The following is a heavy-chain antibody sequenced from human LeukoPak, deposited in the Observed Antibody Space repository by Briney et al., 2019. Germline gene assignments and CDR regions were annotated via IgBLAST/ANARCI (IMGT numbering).Heavy chain of an antibody. CDR3: ARSRRDGYNSDFDN. V-gene: IGHV1-2*02. CDR2: MNPNSGDT. Sequence: ASVKLSCKTSGYTFSGFYIHWVRQAPGQPPEKRGWMNPNSGDTNYAEKFQGRVTMTRDTSFNTAYMELSRLTSDDTAVYYCARSRRDGYNSDFDNWGQGTLVTVSS. D-gene: IGHD5-24*01. CDR1: GYTFSGFY. J-gene: IGHJ4*02.